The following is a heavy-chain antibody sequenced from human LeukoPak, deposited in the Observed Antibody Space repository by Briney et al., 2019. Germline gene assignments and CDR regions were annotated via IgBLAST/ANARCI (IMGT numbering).Heavy chain of an antibody. J-gene: IGHJ5*02. CDR1: GFTFSRYG. Sequence: GGSLRLSCAASGFTFSRYGMHWVRQAPGKGLEWVAVIWYDGSNKYYADSVKGRFTISRDNSKNTLYLQMNSLRAEDTAVYYCARDSQLPPNYWFDPWGQGTLVTVSS. CDR2: IWYDGSNK. D-gene: IGHD2-2*01. V-gene: IGHV3-33*01. CDR3: ARDSQLPPNYWFDP.